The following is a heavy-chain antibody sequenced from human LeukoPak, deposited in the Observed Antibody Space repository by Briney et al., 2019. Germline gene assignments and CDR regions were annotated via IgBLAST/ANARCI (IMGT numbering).Heavy chain of an antibody. J-gene: IGHJ3*02. CDR2: IYPGDSDT. CDR1: GYSFTSYW. Sequence: GESLKISCKGSGYSFTSYWIGWVRQMPGKGLEWMGIIYPGDSDTRYSPSFQGQVTISADKSISTAYLQWSSLKASDTAMYYCAASYDSSGYSFDIWGQGTMVTVSS. V-gene: IGHV5-51*01. CDR3: AASYDSSGYSFDI. D-gene: IGHD3-22*01.